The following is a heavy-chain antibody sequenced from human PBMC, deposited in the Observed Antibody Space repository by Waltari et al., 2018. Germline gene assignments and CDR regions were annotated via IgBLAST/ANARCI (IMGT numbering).Heavy chain of an antibody. Sequence: QVQLQESGPGLVKPSETLSLTCTVSGGSLSSYYWSWIRQPPGKGLEWIGYIKSRVTISVDTSKNQFSLKLSSVTAADTAVYYCARLDTAIWSGYSHWYFDLWGRGTLVTVSS. V-gene: IGHV4-59*01. J-gene: IGHJ2*01. CDR1: GGSLSSYY. CDR3: ARLDTAIWSGYSHWYFDL. D-gene: IGHD3-3*01.